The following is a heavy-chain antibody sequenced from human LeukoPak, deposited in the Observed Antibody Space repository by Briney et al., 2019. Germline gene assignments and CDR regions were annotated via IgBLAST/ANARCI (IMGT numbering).Heavy chain of an antibody. J-gene: IGHJ3*02. D-gene: IGHD3-9*01. CDR2: IYYSGST. CDR3: ARVIKDYDILTGYQDAFDI. CDR1: GGSISSGGYY. V-gene: IGHV4-31*03. Sequence: SQTLSLTCTVSGGSISSGGYYWSWIRQHPGKGLEWIGYIYYSGSTYYNPCLKSRVTISVDTSKNQFPLKLSSVTAADTAVYYCARVIKDYDILTGYQDAFDIWGQGTMVTVSS.